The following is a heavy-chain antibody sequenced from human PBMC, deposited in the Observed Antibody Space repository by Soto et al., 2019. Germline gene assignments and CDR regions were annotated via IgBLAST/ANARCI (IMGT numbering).Heavy chain of an antibody. J-gene: IGHJ3*02. D-gene: IGHD3-3*01. Sequence: PSETLSLTCTVSGASITSHYWSWIRRPPGKTLEWIGYIYYTGSTNYNPSLKSRVTISVDTSKNQFSLKLSSVTAADTAVYYCARHSSYYDFWSGSPNPAFDIWGQGTMVTVSS. CDR3: ARHSSYYDFWSGSPNPAFDI. CDR2: IYYTGST. CDR1: GASITSHY. V-gene: IGHV4-59*08.